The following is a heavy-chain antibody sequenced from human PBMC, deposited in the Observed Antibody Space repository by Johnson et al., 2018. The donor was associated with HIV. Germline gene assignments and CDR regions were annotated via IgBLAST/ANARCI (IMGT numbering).Heavy chain of an antibody. Sequence: QVQLVESGGGVVQPGGSLRLSCAASDFTFSSYGMHWVRQAPGKGLEWVAFIRYDGTNKYYADSVKGRFTISRDNSKNTLYLQMNSLRPEDTAVYYCARELRGGHTDAFDIWGQGTMVTVSS. CDR2: IRYDGTNK. V-gene: IGHV3-30*02. CDR3: ARELRGGHTDAFDI. J-gene: IGHJ3*02. CDR1: DFTFSSYG. D-gene: IGHD5-18*01.